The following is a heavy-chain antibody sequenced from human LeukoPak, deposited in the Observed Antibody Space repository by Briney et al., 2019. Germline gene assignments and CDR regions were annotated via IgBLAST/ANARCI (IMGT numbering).Heavy chain of an antibody. CDR2: IKSKTDGGTT. V-gene: IGHV3-15*01. D-gene: IGHD3-3*01. J-gene: IGHJ4*02. CDR3: TTLHYDFWSGYYDY. Sequence: GGSLRLSCAASGFTFSNAWMSWVRQAPGKGLEWVGRIKSKTDGGTTDYAAPVKGRFTISRDDSKNMLYLQMNSLKTEDTAVYYCTTLHYDFWSGYYDYWGQGTLVTVSS. CDR1: GFTFSNAW.